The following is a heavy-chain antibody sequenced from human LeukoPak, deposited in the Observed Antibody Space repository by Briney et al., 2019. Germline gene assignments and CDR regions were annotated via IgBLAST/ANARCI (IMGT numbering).Heavy chain of an antibody. J-gene: IGHJ4*02. CDR1: GFTFSSYA. CDR3: ARDRSTMVRGVIPPTYYFDY. Sequence: PGGSLRLSCAASGFTFSSYAMSWVRQAPGKGLEWVANIKQDGSEKYYVDSVKGRFTISRDNAKNSLYLQMNSLRAEDTAVYYCARDRSTMVRGVIPPTYYFDYWGQGTLVTVSS. D-gene: IGHD3-10*01. CDR2: IKQDGSEK. V-gene: IGHV3-7*01.